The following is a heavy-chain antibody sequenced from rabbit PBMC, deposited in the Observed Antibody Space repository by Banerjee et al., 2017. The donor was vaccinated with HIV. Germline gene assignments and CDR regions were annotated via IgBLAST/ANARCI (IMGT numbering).Heavy chain of an antibody. J-gene: IGHJ4*01. CDR3: AGDPWSGWNL. V-gene: IGHV1S40*01. CDR1: GLDLSSSYW. CDR2: IYAGSSGST. D-gene: IGHD4-1*01. Sequence: QSLEESGGDLVKPGASLTLTCTASGLDLSSSYWIWWVRQAPGKGLELIACIYAGSSGSTYYASWAKGRFTISKTSSTTVTLQMTSLTVADTATYFCAGDPWSGWNLWGPGTLVTVS.